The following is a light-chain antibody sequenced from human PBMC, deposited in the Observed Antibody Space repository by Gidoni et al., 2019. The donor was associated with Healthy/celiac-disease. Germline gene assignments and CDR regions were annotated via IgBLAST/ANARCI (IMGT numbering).Light chain of an antibody. Sequence: QSVLTQPPFVSAAPGQKVTISCSGSSSNIGNNYVSWYQQLPGTAPKLLIYENNKRPSGIPDRFSGSKSGTSATLGITGLQTGDEADYYCGTWDSSLSAVFGGGTKLTVL. J-gene: IGLJ2*01. CDR2: ENN. CDR3: GTWDSSLSAV. V-gene: IGLV1-51*02. CDR1: SSNIGNNY.